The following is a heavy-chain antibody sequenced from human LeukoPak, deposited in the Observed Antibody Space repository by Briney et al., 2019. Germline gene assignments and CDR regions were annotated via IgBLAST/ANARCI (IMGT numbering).Heavy chain of an antibody. J-gene: IGHJ5*02. D-gene: IGHD3-10*01. CDR2: INPNSGGT. CDR3: ARHGSGSYYTAVTSNWFDP. CDR1: GYTFTGYY. Sequence: GASVKLSCKASGYTFTGYYMHWVRRAPGQGLEWMGWINPNSGGTNYAQKFQGRVTMTRETSISTAYMWLSRLRSDDTAVYYCARHGSGSYYTAVTSNWFDPWGQGTLVTVSS. V-gene: IGHV1-2*02.